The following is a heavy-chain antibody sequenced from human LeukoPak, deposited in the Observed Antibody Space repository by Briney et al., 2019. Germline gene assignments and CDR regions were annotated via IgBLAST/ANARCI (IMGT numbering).Heavy chain of an antibody. CDR1: GGSISSYY. CDR2: IYYSGST. CDR3: ARVLLQQGTFNWFDP. D-gene: IGHD6-13*01. Sequence: SETLSLTCTVSGGSISSYYWSWIRQPPGKGLEWIGYIYYSGSTNYNPSLKSRVTISVDTSKNQFSLKLSPVTAADTAVYYCARVLLQQGTFNWFDPWGQGTLVTVSS. J-gene: IGHJ5*02. V-gene: IGHV4-59*13.